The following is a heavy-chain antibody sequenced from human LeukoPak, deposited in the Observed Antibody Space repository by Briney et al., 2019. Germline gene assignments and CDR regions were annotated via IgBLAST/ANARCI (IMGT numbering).Heavy chain of an antibody. CDR2: INPNSGGT. Sequence: ASVKVSCKASGYTFTSYDINWVRQATGQGLEWMGWINPNSGGTNYAQKFQGWVTMTRDTSISTAYMELSRLRSDDTAVYYCVRSIYYGSGSYYHFDQWGQGTLVTVSS. CDR3: VRSIYYGSGSYYHFDQ. V-gene: IGHV1-2*04. D-gene: IGHD3-10*01. J-gene: IGHJ4*02. CDR1: GYTFTSYD.